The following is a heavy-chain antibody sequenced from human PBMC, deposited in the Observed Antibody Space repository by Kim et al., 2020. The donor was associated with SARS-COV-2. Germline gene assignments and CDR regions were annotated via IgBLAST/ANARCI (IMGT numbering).Heavy chain of an antibody. CDR3: TKGYCFERGCFSGDN. J-gene: IGHJ4*02. V-gene: IGHV3-72*01. D-gene: IGHD2-15*01. CDR1: GFTFSDHY. Sequence: GGSLRLSCAASGFTFSDHYMDWVRQAPGEGLEWVARIRDKGKGYTTEYAASLKGRFTVSRDDSKNSLYLQMNSLKTEDTAIYYCTKGYCFERGCFSGDNWGPGTLVIVSS. CDR2: IRDKGKGYTT.